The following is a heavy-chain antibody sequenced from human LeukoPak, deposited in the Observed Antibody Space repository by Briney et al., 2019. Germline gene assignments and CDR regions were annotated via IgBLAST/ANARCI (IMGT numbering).Heavy chain of an antibody. CDR1: GYTFTSST. Sequence: ASVKVSCKASGYTFTSSTVQWVRQAPGQSLEWRGWINGGNGNTKYSQKLQGRVTITRDASASTAYMELSSLRSEDTVIYYCARGYCDSTSCASFDYWGQGTLVTVSS. D-gene: IGHD2-2*01. J-gene: IGHJ4*02. V-gene: IGHV1-3*01. CDR2: INGGNGNT. CDR3: ARGYCDSTSCASFDY.